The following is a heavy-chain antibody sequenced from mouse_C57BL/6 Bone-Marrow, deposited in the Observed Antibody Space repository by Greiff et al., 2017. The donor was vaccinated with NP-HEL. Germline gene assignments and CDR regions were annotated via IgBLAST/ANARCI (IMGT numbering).Heavy chain of an antibody. Sequence: VQLKQSGPELVKPGASVKISCKASGYSFTGYYMNWVKQSPEKSLEWIGEINPSTGGTTYNQKYKAKAKLTVDKSSSTAYMQLKSLTSEDSAVYYCARSGDYDEYWGQGTLVTVSA. CDR1: GYSFTGYY. V-gene: IGHV1-42*01. J-gene: IGHJ3*01. D-gene: IGHD2-4*01. CDR3: ARSGDYDEY. CDR2: INPSTGGT.